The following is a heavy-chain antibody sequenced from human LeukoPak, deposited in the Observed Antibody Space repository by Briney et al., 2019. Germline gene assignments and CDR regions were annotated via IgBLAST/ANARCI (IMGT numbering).Heavy chain of an antibody. D-gene: IGHD6-13*01. J-gene: IGHJ4*02. CDR1: GFTFSSYW. Sequence: GGSLRLSCAASGFTFSSYWMSWVRQAPGKGLEWVANIKQDGSEKYYVDSVKGRFTISRNNAKNSMYLQMNSLRAEDTAVYYCAREVAGTGGYYFDYWGQGTLVTVSS. CDR2: IKQDGSEK. V-gene: IGHV3-7*03. CDR3: AREVAGTGGYYFDY.